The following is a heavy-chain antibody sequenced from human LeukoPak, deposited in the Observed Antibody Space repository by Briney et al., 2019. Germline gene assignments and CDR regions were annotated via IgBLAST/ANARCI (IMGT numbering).Heavy chain of an antibody. CDR2: IYTSGST. D-gene: IGHD3-22*01. J-gene: IGHJ3*02. CDR3: ARGEMHYYDSSGYYREDAFDI. V-gene: IGHV4-4*07. Sequence: SETLSLTCTVSGGSISGYYWSWIRQPAGKGLEWIGRIYTSGSTNYNPSLKSRATMSVDTSKNQFSLKLSSVTAADTAVYYCARGEMHYYDSSGYYREDAFDIWGQGTMVTVSS. CDR1: GGSISGYY.